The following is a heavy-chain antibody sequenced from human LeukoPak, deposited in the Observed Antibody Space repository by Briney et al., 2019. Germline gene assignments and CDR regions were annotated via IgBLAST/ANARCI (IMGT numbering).Heavy chain of an antibody. CDR2: ISSSGSTI. CDR3: ARKEGWLDYYYMDV. Sequence: GGSLRLSCAASGFTFSSYEMNWVRQAPGKGLEWVSYISSSGSTIYYADSVKGRFTISRDNAKNTLYLQMNSLRAEDTAVYYCARKEGWLDYYYMDVWGKGTTVTVSS. J-gene: IGHJ6*03. D-gene: IGHD5-12*01. CDR1: GFTFSSYE. V-gene: IGHV3-48*03.